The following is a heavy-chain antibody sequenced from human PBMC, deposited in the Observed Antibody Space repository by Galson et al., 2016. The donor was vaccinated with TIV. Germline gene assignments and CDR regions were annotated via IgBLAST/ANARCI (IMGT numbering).Heavy chain of an antibody. Sequence: VKVSCKASGYTFTSYDINWVRQATGQGLEWMGWMNPNSGNTGYAQKFRGRVTMTRNTSVRTAYMELSSLRSEDTAVYYCARGPYYFGSGSEENWGQGTLVTVSS. D-gene: IGHD3-10*01. CDR3: ARGPYYFGSGSEEN. CDR1: GYTFTSYD. V-gene: IGHV1-8*02. CDR2: MNPNSGNT. J-gene: IGHJ4*02.